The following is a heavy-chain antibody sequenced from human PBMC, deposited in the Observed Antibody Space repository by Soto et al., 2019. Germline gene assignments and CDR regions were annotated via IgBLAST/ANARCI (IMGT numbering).Heavy chain of an antibody. V-gene: IGHV4-59*01. D-gene: IGHD2-8*02. CDR2: IYYSGST. CDR3: ARVREGGRAGGYYYYMNV. CDR1: GGSISSYY. J-gene: IGHJ6*03. Sequence: PSETLSLTCTVSGGSISSYYWSWIRQPPGKGLEWIGYIYYSGSTNYNPSLKSRVTISVDTSKNQFSLKLSSVTAADTAVYYCARVREGGRAGGYYYYMNVWGKGTTVTVSS.